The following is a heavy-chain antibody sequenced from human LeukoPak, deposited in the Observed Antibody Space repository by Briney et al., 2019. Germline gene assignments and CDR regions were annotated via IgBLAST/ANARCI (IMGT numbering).Heavy chain of an antibody. V-gene: IGHV3-23*01. CDR3: AKDYGDYAYYFHY. J-gene: IGHJ4*02. D-gene: IGHD4-17*01. Sequence: PGGSLRLSCAASGLTFSNYAMNWVRQAPGKGLEWVSVISGSGYSTYYADSVKGRFTISRDNSKNTLYLQTNSLRAEDTAVYYCAKDYGDYAYYFHYWDQGTLVTVSS. CDR1: GLTFSNYA. CDR2: ISGSGYST.